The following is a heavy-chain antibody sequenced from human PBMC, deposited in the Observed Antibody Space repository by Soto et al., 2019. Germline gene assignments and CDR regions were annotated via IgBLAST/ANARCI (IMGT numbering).Heavy chain of an antibody. CDR2: ISLYSDGT. Sequence: QVHLVQSGGEVKRPGASVKVSCKTSGYTFSNYGITWVRQAPGQPLEWLGWISLYSDGTNYAQKFQGRVSRTTDTSTTTAYMELRSLRSDDTAVYYCASVVPGAEAWFGPWGQGTLVTVSS. CDR1: GYTFSNYG. J-gene: IGHJ5*02. D-gene: IGHD2-2*01. V-gene: IGHV1-18*01. CDR3: ASVVPGAEAWFGP.